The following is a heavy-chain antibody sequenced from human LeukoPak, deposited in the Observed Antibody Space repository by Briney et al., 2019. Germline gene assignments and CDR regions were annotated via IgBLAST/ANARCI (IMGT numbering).Heavy chain of an antibody. CDR2: ISSSGRSI. V-gene: IGHV3-48*03. D-gene: IGHD3-10*01. J-gene: IGHJ6*03. CDR1: GFTFSSYE. Sequence: GGSLRLSCAASGFTFSSYEMNWVRQAPGKGLEWVSYISSSGRSINYADSVRGRFTISRDNGKNSLYLQMNSLRAEDTAVYYCARVTESYGSGRRHNYYYYYMDVWGKGTTVTISS. CDR3: ARVTESYGSGRRHNYYYYYMDV.